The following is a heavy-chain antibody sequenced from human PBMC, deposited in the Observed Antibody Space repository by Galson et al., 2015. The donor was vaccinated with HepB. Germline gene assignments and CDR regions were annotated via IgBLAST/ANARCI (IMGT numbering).Heavy chain of an antibody. D-gene: IGHD5-18*01. V-gene: IGHV4-39*01. J-gene: IGHJ5*02. CDR3: ARLLPEGYSYNWFDP. CDR2: IYYSGST. Sequence: SETLSLTCTVSGGSISSSSYYWGWIRQPPGTGLEWIGSIYYSGSTYYNPSLKSRVTISVDTSKNQFSLKLSSVTAADTAVYYCARLLPEGYSYNWFDPWGQGTLVTVSS. CDR1: GGSISSSSYY.